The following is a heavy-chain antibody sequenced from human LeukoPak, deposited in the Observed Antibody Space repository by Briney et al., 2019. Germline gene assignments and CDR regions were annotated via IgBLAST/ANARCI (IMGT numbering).Heavy chain of an antibody. Sequence: GGSLRLSCAASEFTFSNYAMQWVRQAPGNGLEWVSGISASGGSTWYADTVKGRFTISRDTSKNTLYLQMNRLRAEDTAVYYCAKYVSAKGPPYALDVWGQGTTVTVSS. CDR3: AKYVSAKGPPYALDV. J-gene: IGHJ6*02. CDR1: EFTFSNYA. D-gene: IGHD3-10*02. CDR2: ISASGGST. V-gene: IGHV3-23*01.